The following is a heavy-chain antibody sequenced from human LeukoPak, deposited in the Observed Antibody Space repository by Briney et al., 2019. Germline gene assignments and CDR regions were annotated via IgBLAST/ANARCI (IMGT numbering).Heavy chain of an antibody. CDR1: GDSIGIRGYS. D-gene: IGHD6-13*01. CDR3: ARRVAGAGTSYFDL. V-gene: IGHV4-30-2*01. Sequence: SQTLSLTCAVSGDSIGIRGYSWSWIRQPPGRGLEWIGYIHQSGNTYYNPSLQGRVTISIDTSNNHYSLNLTSVTAADTAVYFCARRVAGAGTSYFDLWGQGTPVTVSS. CDR2: IHQSGNT. J-gene: IGHJ4*02.